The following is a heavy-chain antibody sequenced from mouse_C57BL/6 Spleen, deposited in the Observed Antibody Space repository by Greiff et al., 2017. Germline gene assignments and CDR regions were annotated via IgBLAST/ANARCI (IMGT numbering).Heavy chain of an antibody. CDR1: GFSLTSYG. CDR2: IWRGGST. Sequence: VQGVESGPGLVQPSQSLSITCTVSGFSLTSYGVHWVRQSPGKGLEWLGVIWRGGSTDYNAAFMSRLSITKDNSKSQVFFKMNSLQADDTAIYYCAKGDDYDGNLDYWGQGTTLTVSS. CDR3: AKGDDYDGNLDY. J-gene: IGHJ2*01. V-gene: IGHV2-5*01. D-gene: IGHD2-4*01.